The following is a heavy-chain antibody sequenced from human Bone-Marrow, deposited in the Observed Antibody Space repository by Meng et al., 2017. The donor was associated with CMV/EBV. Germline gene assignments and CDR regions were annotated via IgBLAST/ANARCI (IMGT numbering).Heavy chain of an antibody. Sequence: SETLSLTCTVSGGSISSSSYYWSWIRQPPGKGLEWIGYIYYSGSTNYNPSLKSRVTISVDTSKNQFSLKLSSVTAADTAVYYCARERSGYGLIDYWGQGTLVTVSS. CDR3: ARERSGYGLIDY. D-gene: IGHD5-12*01. V-gene: IGHV4-61*01. J-gene: IGHJ4*02. CDR1: GGSISSSSYY. CDR2: IYYSGST.